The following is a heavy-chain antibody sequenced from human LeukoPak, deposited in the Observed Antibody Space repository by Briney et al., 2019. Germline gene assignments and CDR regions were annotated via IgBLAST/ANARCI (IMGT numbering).Heavy chain of an antibody. CDR3: ARAGCGGSYCLDY. CDR2: ISSSSSTI. V-gene: IGHV3-48*01. Sequence: GGSLRLSCAASRFTFSSYSMNWVRQAPWKGLEWVSYISSSSSTIYYADSVKGRFTISRDNAKNSLYLQMNSLRAEDTAVYYCARAGCGGSYCLDYWGQGTLVTVSS. J-gene: IGHJ4*02. D-gene: IGHD1-26*01. CDR1: RFTFSSYS.